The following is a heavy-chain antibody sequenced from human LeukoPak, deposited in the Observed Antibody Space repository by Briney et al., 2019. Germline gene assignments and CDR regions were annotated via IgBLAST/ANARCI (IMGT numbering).Heavy chain of an antibody. J-gene: IGHJ4*02. D-gene: IGHD1-7*01. V-gene: IGHV4-39*07. Sequence: SETLSLTCTVSGGSISSSSYYWGWIRQPPGKGLEWIGSIYYSGSTYYNPSLKSRVTISVDTSKNQFSLKLSSVTAADTAVYYCARVRYNWNYGLDYWGQGTLVTVS. CDR1: GGSISSSSYY. CDR2: IYYSGST. CDR3: ARVRYNWNYGLDY.